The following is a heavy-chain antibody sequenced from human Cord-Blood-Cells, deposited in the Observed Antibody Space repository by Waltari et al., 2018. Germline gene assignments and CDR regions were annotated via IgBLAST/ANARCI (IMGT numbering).Heavy chain of an antibody. J-gene: IGHJ4*02. Sequence: QVQLVQSGAEVKKPGSSVKVSCKAFGGTFTSYAISSVRQAPGQGLEWMGGIIPIFGTANYAQKFQGRVTITADESTSTAYMELSSLRSEDTAVYYCARENNLEDLGYYFDYWGQGTLVTVSS. CDR3: ARENNLEDLGYYFDY. V-gene: IGHV1-69*01. CDR2: IIPIFGTA. D-gene: IGHD3-16*01. CDR1: GGTFTSYA.